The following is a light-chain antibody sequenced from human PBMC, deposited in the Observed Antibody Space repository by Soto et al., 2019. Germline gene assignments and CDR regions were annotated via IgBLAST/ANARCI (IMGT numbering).Light chain of an antibody. J-gene: IGKJ4*01. CDR3: QQYGTSPVT. V-gene: IGKV3-20*01. CDR1: QSVSSDY. CDR2: GAS. Sequence: EIVLTQSPGTLSLSRGERATLSCRASQSVSSDYLAWYQQKPGQAPRLLIYGASSRATGIPDRFSGSGSGTDFTLTISRLEPEDFAVYYRQQYGTSPVTFGGGTKVDIK.